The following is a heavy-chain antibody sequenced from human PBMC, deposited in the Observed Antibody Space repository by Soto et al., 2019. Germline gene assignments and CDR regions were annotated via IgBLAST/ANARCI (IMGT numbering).Heavy chain of an antibody. V-gene: IGHV4-59*01. CDR2: FYHSGNS. D-gene: IGHD5-18*01. Sequence: PSETLSLTCSVSGGSIRSYYWSWIRQSPEKGLEWIGYFYHSGNSNYNPSLKSRVTMSVVTSKNQLALSLRSVTAADTAVYFCARISSVDPYGYVNGGLDVWGQGTTVTVS. J-gene: IGHJ6*02. CDR1: GGSIRSYY. CDR3: ARISSVDPYGYVNGGLDV.